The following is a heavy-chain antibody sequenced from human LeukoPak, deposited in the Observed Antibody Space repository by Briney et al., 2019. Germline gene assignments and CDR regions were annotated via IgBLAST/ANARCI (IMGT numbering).Heavy chain of an antibody. CDR1: GFSLSTDEVG. V-gene: IGHV2-5*01. J-gene: IGHJ4*02. CDR2: HYWNGHK. D-gene: IGHD6-25*01. Sequence: CGPRLAEATQTLTLTGTFSGFSLSTDEVGVGWVRQPPGRALECLAHHYWNGHKFYSPSLQSRLTITKHTPKTQVALTTTNVDPVEAATYYCAYQVYSSGWHPFAYWGQGILVTVAS. CDR3: AYQVYSSGWHPFAY.